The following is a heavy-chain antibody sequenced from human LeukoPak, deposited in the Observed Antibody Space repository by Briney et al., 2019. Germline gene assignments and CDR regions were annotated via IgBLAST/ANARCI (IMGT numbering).Heavy chain of an antibody. CDR3: ARDGGDY. D-gene: IGHD2-15*01. CDR1: GFTFGKYW. J-gene: IGHJ4*02. CDR2: IKLDGSEK. V-gene: IGHV3-7*03. Sequence: GGSLRLSCVASGFTFGKYWMSWVRQAPGKGLEWVANIKLDGSEKNYVDSVKGRFTISRDKTKNSLYLQMNSLRAEDTAVYYCARDGGDYWGQGTLVTVSS.